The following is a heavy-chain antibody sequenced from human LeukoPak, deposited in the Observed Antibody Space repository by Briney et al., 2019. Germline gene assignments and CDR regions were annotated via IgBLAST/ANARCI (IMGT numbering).Heavy chain of an antibody. CDR2: IYYSGST. D-gene: IGHD3-3*01. Sequence: PSETLSLTCTVSGGSISSSSYYWGWIRQPPGKGLEWIGSIYYSGSTYYNPSLKSRVTISVDTSKNQFSLKLSSVTAADTAVYYCARQNLLEWLLWPIDYWGQGTLVTVSS. CDR1: GGSISSSSYY. J-gene: IGHJ4*02. CDR3: ARQNLLEWLLWPIDY. V-gene: IGHV4-39*01.